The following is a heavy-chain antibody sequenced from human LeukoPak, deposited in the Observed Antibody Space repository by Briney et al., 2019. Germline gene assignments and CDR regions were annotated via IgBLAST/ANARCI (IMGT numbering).Heavy chain of an antibody. Sequence: GGSLTLSCAASGFTFRNFGMHGGRQAPGKGLEWVAFIRFDGRDEYYVHSLKVRFTISRENSKTTVHLQMNRMTSEDTALYYCAKATSQVGVDSASTLVDHWGQGTLVIVSS. CDR1: GFTFRNFG. CDR2: IRFDGRDE. J-gene: IGHJ4*02. CDR3: AKATSQVGVDSASTLVDH. D-gene: IGHD5-24*01. V-gene: IGHV3-30*02.